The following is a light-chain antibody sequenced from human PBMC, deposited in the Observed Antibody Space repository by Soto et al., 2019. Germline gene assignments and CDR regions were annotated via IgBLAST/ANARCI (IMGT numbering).Light chain of an antibody. Sequence: QSVLTQPPSVSAAPGQKVTISCSGSSSNIGNNYVSWYQHLPGTAPKLLIYDNNNRPSGIPDRFSGSKSGTSATLGITGLQTGDEADYYCGTWDSSLSAGVFGGGTKVTVL. CDR3: GTWDSSLSAGV. J-gene: IGLJ3*02. V-gene: IGLV1-51*01. CDR2: DNN. CDR1: SSNIGNNY.